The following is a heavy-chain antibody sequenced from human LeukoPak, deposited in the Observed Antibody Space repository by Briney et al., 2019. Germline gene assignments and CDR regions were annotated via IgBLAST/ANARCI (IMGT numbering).Heavy chain of an antibody. CDR3: AKGSSWAD. CDR1: GFTFSIYG. J-gene: IGHJ4*02. D-gene: IGHD6-13*01. Sequence: GRSLRLSCAASGFTFSIYGMHWVRRAPHKGLEWVAVISYDGSNKYYADSVKGRFTISRDNYKNPLYLQMNSLRAEDTAVYYCAKGSSWADWAQGTLVTVSS. V-gene: IGHV3-30*18. CDR2: ISYDGSNK.